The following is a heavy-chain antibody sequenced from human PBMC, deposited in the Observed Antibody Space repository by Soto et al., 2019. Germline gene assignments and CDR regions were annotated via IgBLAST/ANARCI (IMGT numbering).Heavy chain of an antibody. Sequence: EVQLLESGGGLVQPGGSLRLSCAASGFTFVNYAMHWLRQAPGKGLEWVSSLSGRGEDTYYGDTVKGRFTSSRDNLKNILFLQMNSLRVDDTAIYFCAKAHRNLGGFDPWGQGTLVTVSS. J-gene: IGHJ5*02. CDR2: LSGRGEDT. CDR1: GFTFVNYA. V-gene: IGHV3-23*01. CDR3: AKAHRNLGGFDP. D-gene: IGHD1-26*01.